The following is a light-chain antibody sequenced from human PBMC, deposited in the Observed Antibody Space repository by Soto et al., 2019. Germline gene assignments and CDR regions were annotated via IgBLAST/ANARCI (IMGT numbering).Light chain of an antibody. J-gene: IGKJ1*01. CDR1: QTISSW. V-gene: IGKV1-5*01. CDR3: QQYSYYPRT. CDR2: DVS. Sequence: DIQMTQTPSTLSASVGDRVTITCRASQTISSWLAWYQQKPGKAPNLLIYDVSRLERGVPSSFSGSGSGTEFTLTTNSLQPDDFATYYCQQYSYYPRTFGQGTKVDTK.